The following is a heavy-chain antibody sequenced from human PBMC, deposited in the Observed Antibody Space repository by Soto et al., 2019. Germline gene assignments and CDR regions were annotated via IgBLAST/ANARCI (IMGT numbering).Heavy chain of an antibody. J-gene: IGHJ4*02. V-gene: IGHV4-4*02. Sequence: QVQLQESGPGLVKPSGTLSLTCAVSGGSISSSNWWSWVRQPPGKGLEWIGEIYHSGSTNYNPSLKGRVTISVGKSKNQFALKLSSVTAADTAGYYCARGDRRDGFDYWGQGTLVTVSS. CDR1: GGSISSSNW. CDR2: IYHSGST. CDR3: ARGDRRDGFDY.